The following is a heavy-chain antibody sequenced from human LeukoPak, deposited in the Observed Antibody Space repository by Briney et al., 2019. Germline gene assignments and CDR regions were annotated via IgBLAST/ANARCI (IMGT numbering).Heavy chain of an antibody. CDR3: ARPQVGQGGSGYLYYYYYMDV. Sequence: AASVKVSCKASGYTFTGYYMHWVRQAPGQGLEWMGWISAYNGNTNYAQKLQGRVTMTTDTSTSTAYMELRSLRSDDTAVYYCARPQVGQGGSGYLYYYYYMDVWGKGTTVTVSS. CDR1: GYTFTGYY. D-gene: IGHD5-12*01. CDR2: ISAYNGNT. V-gene: IGHV1-18*04. J-gene: IGHJ6*03.